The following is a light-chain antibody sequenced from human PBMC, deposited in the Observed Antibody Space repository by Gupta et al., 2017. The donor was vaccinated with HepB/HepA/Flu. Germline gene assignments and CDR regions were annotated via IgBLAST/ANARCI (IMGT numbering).Light chain of an antibody. CDR3: QQSSDWPRT. CDR1: HSIINS. CDR2: DTF. J-gene: IGKJ2*02. Sequence: IVLTQSPATLSLTPGDRATLSCRASHSIINSLAWYQQKPGQAPRLLIKDTFYRATGIPARFSGSGSGTDFTLTISSLEAEDAAVYYCQQSSDWPRTFGEGTKVEIK. V-gene: IGKV3-11*01.